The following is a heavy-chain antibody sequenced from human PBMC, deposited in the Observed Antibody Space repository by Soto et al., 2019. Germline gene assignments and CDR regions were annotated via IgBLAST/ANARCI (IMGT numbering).Heavy chain of an antibody. CDR2: INHSGST. D-gene: IGHD3-9*01. CDR1: GGSFSGYY. V-gene: IGHV4-34*01. CDR3: ARGREYDILTGYYKPGGYYFDY. J-gene: IGHJ4*02. Sequence: SETLSLTCAVYGGSFSGYYWSWIRQPPGKGLEWIGEINHSGSTNYNPSLKSRVTISVDTSENQFSLKLSSVTAADTAVYYCARGREYDILTGYYKPGGYYFDYWGQGTLVIVSS.